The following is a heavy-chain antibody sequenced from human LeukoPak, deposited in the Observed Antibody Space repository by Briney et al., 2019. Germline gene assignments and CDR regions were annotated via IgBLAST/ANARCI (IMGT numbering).Heavy chain of an antibody. V-gene: IGHV3-23*01. CDR2: ISGSGGST. D-gene: IGHD2-15*01. CDR3: AKKTGDIVVVVAATLDY. Sequence: PGGSLRLSCAASGFTFSSYAMSWVRQAPGKGLEWVSAISGSGGSTYYADSVKGRFTISGDNSKNTLYLQMNSLRAEDTAVYYCAKKTGDIVVVVAATLDYWGQGTLVTVSS. CDR1: GFTFSSYA. J-gene: IGHJ4*02.